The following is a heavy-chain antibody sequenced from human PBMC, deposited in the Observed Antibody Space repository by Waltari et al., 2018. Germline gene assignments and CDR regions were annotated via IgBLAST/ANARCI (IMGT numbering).Heavy chain of an antibody. D-gene: IGHD5-12*01. V-gene: IGHV3-48*01. J-gene: IGHJ4*02. CDR3: AREDVYSGYGY. CDR1: GFTFSSYS. CDR2: ISSSSTI. Sequence: EVQLVESGGGLVQPGGSLRLSCAASGFTFSSYSMNWVRQAPGKGLEWVSYISSSSTIYYADSVKGRFTISRDNAKNSLYLQMNSLRAEDTAVYYCAREDVYSGYGYWGQGTLVTVSS.